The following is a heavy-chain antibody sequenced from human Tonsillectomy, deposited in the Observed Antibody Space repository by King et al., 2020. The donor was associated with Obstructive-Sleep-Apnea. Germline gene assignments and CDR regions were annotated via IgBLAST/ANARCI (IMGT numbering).Heavy chain of an antibody. J-gene: IGHJ4*02. Sequence: LQLQESGPGLVKPSETLSLTCTVSGGSIISSSYYWGWIRQPPGKGLEWICTIYYSGSTYYNPSLKSRVTISVDPSKNQFSLKLSSVTAADTAVFYCARGDGSGTYYSGGFDYWGQGTLVTVSS. CDR1: GGSIISSSYY. D-gene: IGHD3-10*01. V-gene: IGHV4-39*07. CDR2: IYYSGST. CDR3: ARGDGSGTYYSGGFDY.